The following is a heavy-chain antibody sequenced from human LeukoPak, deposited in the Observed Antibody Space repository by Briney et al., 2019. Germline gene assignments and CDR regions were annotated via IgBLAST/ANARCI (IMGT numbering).Heavy chain of an antibody. CDR2: INPNSGDT. CDR1: GYTFTAYY. J-gene: IGHJ4*02. Sequence: GASVKVSCKASGYTFTAYYMHWVRQAPEQGLEWMGRINPNSGDTIYAQNFQGRVTVTRDTSISTAYMELSRLRSDDTAVYYCACWGGGNQGHWGQGTLVTVSS. V-gene: IGHV1-2*06. CDR3: ACWGGGNQGH. D-gene: IGHD4-23*01.